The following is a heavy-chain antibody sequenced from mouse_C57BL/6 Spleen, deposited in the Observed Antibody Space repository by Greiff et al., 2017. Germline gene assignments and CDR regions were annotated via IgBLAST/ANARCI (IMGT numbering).Heavy chain of an antibody. J-gene: IGHJ2*01. D-gene: IGHD1-1*01. V-gene: IGHV1-19*01. CDR3: AKTLLRSFDY. CDR2: INPYNGGT. CDR1: GYTFTDYY. Sequence: VQLQQSGPVLVKPGASVKMSCKASGYTFTDYYMNWVKQSHGKSLEWIGVINPYNGGTSYNQKFKGKATLTVDKSSSTAYMELNSLTSEDSAVYYCAKTLLRSFDYWGQGTTLTVSS.